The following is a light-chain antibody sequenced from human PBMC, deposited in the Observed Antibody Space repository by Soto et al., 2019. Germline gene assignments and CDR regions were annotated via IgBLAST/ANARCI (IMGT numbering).Light chain of an antibody. CDR2: GTI. CDR3: QQYGSPLWT. Sequence: EIVLTQSPGTLSLSPGERATLSCRASQSITSSYLAWYQQKPGQAPRLLISGTISRATGIPDRFSGSGSGTDFTLRNSRLVPEEFAVYYCQQYGSPLWTFGQGTKVEI. V-gene: IGKV3-20*01. J-gene: IGKJ1*01. CDR1: QSITSSY.